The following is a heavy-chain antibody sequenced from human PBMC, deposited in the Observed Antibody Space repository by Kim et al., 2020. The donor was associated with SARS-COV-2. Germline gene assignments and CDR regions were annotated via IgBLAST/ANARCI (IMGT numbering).Heavy chain of an antibody. Sequence: GGSLRLSCAASGFTFSSYSMNWVRQAPGKGLEWVSSISSSSSYIYYADSVKGRFTISRDNAKNSLYLQMNSLRAEDTAVYYCARESRVYYDFWSGYPPGVFDPWGPGTLVTVSS. CDR2: ISSSSSYI. CDR1: GFTFSSYS. J-gene: IGHJ5*02. CDR3: ARESRVYYDFWSGYPPGVFDP. V-gene: IGHV3-21*01. D-gene: IGHD3-3*01.